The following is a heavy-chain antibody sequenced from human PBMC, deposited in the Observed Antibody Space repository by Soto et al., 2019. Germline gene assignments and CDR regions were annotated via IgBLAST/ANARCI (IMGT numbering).Heavy chain of an antibody. J-gene: IGHJ6*02. Sequence: QVQLVESGGGVVQPGRSLRLSCAASGFTFSSYAMHLVRQAPGKGLEWVAVISYDGSNKYYADSVKGRFTISRDNSKNTLYLQMNSLRAEDTAVYYCARDEGGGAYYYGMDVWGQGTTVTVSS. CDR2: ISYDGSNK. CDR3: ARDEGGGAYYYGMDV. V-gene: IGHV3-30-3*01. CDR1: GFTFSSYA.